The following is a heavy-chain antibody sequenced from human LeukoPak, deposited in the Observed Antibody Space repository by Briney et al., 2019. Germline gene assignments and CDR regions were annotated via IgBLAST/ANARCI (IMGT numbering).Heavy chain of an antibody. CDR2: ISGSGTVT. CDR3: AKDYTSGWYLNY. Sequence: GGSLSLSCAASAFTFSTYAMNWVRQAPGKGLEWVSSISGSGTVTYYADSVKGRFTISRDNSKNTLFLQMNSLRAEDTAVYFCAKDYTSGWYLNYWGQGTLVTVSS. V-gene: IGHV3-23*01. CDR1: AFTFSTYA. D-gene: IGHD6-19*01. J-gene: IGHJ4*02.